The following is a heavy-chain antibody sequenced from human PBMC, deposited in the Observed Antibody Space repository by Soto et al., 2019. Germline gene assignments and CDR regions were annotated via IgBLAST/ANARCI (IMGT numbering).Heavy chain of an antibody. CDR2: ISYDGSNK. J-gene: IGHJ4*02. Sequence: PGGSLRLSCAASGFTFSSYAMHWVRQAPGKGLEWVAVISYDGSNKYYADSVKGRFTISRDNSKNTLYLQMNSLRAEDTAVYYCARDLSGWKGLDYWGQGTLVTVSS. CDR1: GFTFSSYA. D-gene: IGHD6-19*01. CDR3: ARDLSGWKGLDY. V-gene: IGHV3-30-3*01.